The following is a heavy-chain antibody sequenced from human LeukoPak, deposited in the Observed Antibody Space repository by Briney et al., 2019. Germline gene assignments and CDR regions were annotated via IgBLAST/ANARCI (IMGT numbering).Heavy chain of an antibody. D-gene: IGHD2-21*02. V-gene: IGHV4-61*01. Sequence: SSETLSLTCTVSGGSVSSGSYYWSWIRQPPGKGLEWIGYIYYSGSTNYNPSLKSRVTISVDTSKNQFSLKLSSVTAADTAVYYCASAYCGGDCYGYYYYYGMDVWGQGTTVTVSS. CDR1: GGSVSSGSYY. J-gene: IGHJ6*02. CDR3: ASAYCGGDCYGYYYYYGMDV. CDR2: IYYSGST.